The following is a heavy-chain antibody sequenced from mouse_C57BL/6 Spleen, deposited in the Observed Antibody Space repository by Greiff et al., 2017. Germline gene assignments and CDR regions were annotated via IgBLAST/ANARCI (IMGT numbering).Heavy chain of an antibody. CDR2: IYWADDK. V-gene: IGHV8-12*01. CDR1: GFSLSTSGMG. CDR3: ARRSIYLLMDY. Sequence: QVTLKESGPGILQSSQTLSLTCSFSGFSLSTSGMGVSWLRQPSGKGLEWLAHIYWADDKRYNPSLKSRLTISKDTSSNQVFLKITSVDTADTATYYCARRSIYLLMDYWGQGTSVTVSS. J-gene: IGHJ4*01. D-gene: IGHD5-5*01.